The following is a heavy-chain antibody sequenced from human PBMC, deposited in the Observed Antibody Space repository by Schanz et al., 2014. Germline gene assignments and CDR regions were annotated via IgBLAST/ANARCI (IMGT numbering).Heavy chain of an antibody. J-gene: IGHJ6*02. CDR3: ARVRRRIATPSTPSFRNYYYYAMDV. V-gene: IGHV3-33*01. CDR1: GFAFSVYG. Sequence: QVQMVESGGGVVQPGRSLRLSCAASGFAFSVYGMHWVRQAPGKGPEWVAVIWSDGSGKYYADSVKGRFTISRDNSKNTLYLQMNSLRAEDTSVYFCARVRRRIATPSTPSFRNYYYYAMDVWGQGTTXTVSS. CDR2: IWSDGSGK. D-gene: IGHD6-13*01.